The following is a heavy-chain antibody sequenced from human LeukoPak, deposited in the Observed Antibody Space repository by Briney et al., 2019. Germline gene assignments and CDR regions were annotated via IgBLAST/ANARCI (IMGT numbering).Heavy chain of an antibody. Sequence: PSETLSLTCTVSGGSISSYYWSWIRQPAGKGLEWIGRIYTSGSTNCNPSLKSRVTMSVDTSKNQFSLKLSSVTAADTAVYYCARDRVGDYYDSSGYSQGYYYGMDVWGQGTTVTVSS. CDR3: ARDRVGDYYDSSGYSQGYYYGMDV. D-gene: IGHD3-22*01. J-gene: IGHJ6*02. CDR1: GGSISSYY. V-gene: IGHV4-4*07. CDR2: IYTSGST.